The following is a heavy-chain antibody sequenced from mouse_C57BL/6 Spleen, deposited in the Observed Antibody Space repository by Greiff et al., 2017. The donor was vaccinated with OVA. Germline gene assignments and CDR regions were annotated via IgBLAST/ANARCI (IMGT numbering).Heavy chain of an antibody. V-gene: IGHV14-4*01. CDR2: IDPENGDT. J-gene: IGHJ2*01. CDR3: TTKERDY. Sequence: VQLKESGAELVRPGASVKLSCTASGFNIKDDYMHWVKQRPEQGLEWIGWIDPENGDTEYASKFQGKATITADTSSNTAYLQLSSLTSEDTAVYYCTTKERDYWGQGTTLTVSS. CDR1: GFNIKDDY.